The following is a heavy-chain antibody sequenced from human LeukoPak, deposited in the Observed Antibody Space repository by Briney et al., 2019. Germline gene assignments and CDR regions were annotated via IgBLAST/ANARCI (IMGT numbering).Heavy chain of an antibody. CDR3: ARPDCTNGVCYPVGAFDI. Sequence: SETLSLTCTVSGDPISSYYWSWIRPPPGKGLEWSGYIYYSGSTKYNPSLKSRVTISVDTSKNQFSLKLSSVTTADTAVYYCARPDCTNGVCYPVGAFDIWGQGTMVTVSS. V-gene: IGHV4-59*08. J-gene: IGHJ3*02. D-gene: IGHD2-8*01. CDR1: GDPISSYY. CDR2: IYYSGST.